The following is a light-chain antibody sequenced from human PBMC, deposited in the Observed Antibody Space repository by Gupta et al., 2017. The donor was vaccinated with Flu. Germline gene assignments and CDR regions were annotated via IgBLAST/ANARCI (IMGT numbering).Light chain of an antibody. V-gene: IGLV2-8*01. J-gene: IGLJ1*01. CDR3: SSNAGSNDLV. CDR2: EVT. CDR1: TTDIGAYNY. Sequence: QSALTQPPSASGSPGQSVTISCTGTTTDIGAYNYVSWYQQHPGKAPKLIIYEVTKRPSGVPNRFSGSKSGNTASLTVSGRQAEDEADYYCSSNAGSNDLVFGTGTKVTVL.